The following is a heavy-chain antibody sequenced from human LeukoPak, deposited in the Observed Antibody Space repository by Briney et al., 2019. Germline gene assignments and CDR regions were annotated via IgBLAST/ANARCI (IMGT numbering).Heavy chain of an antibody. V-gene: IGHV1-18*01. Sequence: ASVKVSCKASGYTFTSYGISWVRQAPGQGLVWMGWISAYNGNTNYAQKLQGRVTMTTDTSTSTAYMELRSLRSDDTAVYYCARGDGSQLYYYYYMDVWGKGTTVTVSS. CDR1: GYTFTSYG. J-gene: IGHJ6*03. CDR3: ARGDGSQLYYYYYMDV. CDR2: ISAYNGNT. D-gene: IGHD1-1*01.